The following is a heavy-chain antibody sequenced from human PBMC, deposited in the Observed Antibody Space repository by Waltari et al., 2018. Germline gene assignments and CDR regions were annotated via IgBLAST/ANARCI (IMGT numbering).Heavy chain of an antibody. CDR2: NWETGRRE. V-gene: IGHV3-33*03. CDR3: AEGGYGYDFNFFDP. Sequence: QVHLVESGGGVVQPGTSLRLSCAASGFIFGDYAMHWVRQAPGKGAEWVEINWETGRREIDAESVKGRFTVSRDNANSMLFLQMNSLRVEDTAVYFCAEGGYGYDFNFFDPWGEGTLVTVSS. CDR1: GFIFGDYA. D-gene: IGHD5-12*01. J-gene: IGHJ5*02.